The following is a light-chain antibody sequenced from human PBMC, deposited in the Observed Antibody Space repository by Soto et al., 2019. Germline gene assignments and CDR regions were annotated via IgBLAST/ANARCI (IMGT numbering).Light chain of an antibody. CDR3: QQYGSSLRT. CDR1: QRVSSSY. J-gene: IGKJ1*01. V-gene: IGKV3-20*01. CDR2: GAS. Sequence: EMVLTQSPGTLSLSPGERATLSCRASQRVSSSYLAWYQQKPGQAPRLLIYGASSRATGIPDRFSGSGSGTDFTLTISRLEPEDFAVYYCQQYGSSLRTFGQGTKVEIK.